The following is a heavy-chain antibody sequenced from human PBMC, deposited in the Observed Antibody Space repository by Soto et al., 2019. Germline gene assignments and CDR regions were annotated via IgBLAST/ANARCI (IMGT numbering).Heavy chain of an antibody. V-gene: IGHV1-69*19. J-gene: IGHJ4*02. Sequence: QVQLVQSGAEMKKPGSSVKVSCQSSGGTFNTYAMNWVRQAPGQGPEWMGDISPMFGAANYAPKFQGRVTIIADQSTGTSNMQLSSLTSEDTALYFCAREVQVHTPDFVYWGQGTLVTVSS. CDR2: ISPMFGAA. D-gene: IGHD3-10*01. CDR3: AREVQVHTPDFVY. CDR1: GGTFNTYA.